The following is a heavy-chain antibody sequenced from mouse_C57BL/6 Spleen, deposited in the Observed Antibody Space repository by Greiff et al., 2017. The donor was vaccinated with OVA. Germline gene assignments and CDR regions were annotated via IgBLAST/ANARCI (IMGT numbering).Heavy chain of an antibody. D-gene: IGHD2-4*01. J-gene: IGHJ1*03. CDR2: INYDGSST. Sequence: EVMLVESEGGLVQPGSSMKLSCTASGFTFSDFYMAWVRQVPEKGLEWVANINYDGSSTYYLDSLQSRFIISRDNAKNILYLQMSSLKSEDTATYYCARRGIYYDFNSWYFDVWGTGTTVTVSS. V-gene: IGHV5-16*01. CDR3: ARRGIYYDFNSWYFDV. CDR1: GFTFSDFY.